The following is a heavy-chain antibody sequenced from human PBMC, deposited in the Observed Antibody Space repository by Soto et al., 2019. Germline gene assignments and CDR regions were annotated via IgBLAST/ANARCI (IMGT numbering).Heavy chain of an antibody. CDR3: ARDMAYDGMDV. V-gene: IGHV3-21*01. D-gene: IGHD3-10*01. Sequence: EVQLVESGGGLVEPGESLRLSCAVSGFTFSVYSMSWVRQAPGKGLEWLSSIGSSSGYINYADSVKGRCTVSRDNAKNSLYLEMDSLRAEDTAVYYCARDMAYDGMDVWGQGTTVTVSS. CDR1: GFTFSVYS. CDR2: IGSSSGYI. J-gene: IGHJ6*02.